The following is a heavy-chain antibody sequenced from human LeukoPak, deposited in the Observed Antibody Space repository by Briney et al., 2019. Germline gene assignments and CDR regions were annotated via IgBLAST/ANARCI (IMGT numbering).Heavy chain of an antibody. CDR3: AKGYGLEASYYYYYYMDV. CDR2: IRYDGSNK. Sequence: PGGSLRLTCAASGFTFSSYGMHWVRQAPGKGLEWVAFIRYDGSNKYYADSVKGRFTISRDNSKNTLYLQMNSLRAEDTAVYYCAKGYGLEASYYYYYYMDVWGKGTTVTISS. V-gene: IGHV3-30*02. J-gene: IGHJ6*03. D-gene: IGHD3-3*01. CDR1: GFTFSSYG.